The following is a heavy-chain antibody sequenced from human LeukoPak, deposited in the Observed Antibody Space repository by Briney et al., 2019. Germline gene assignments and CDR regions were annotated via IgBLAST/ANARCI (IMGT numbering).Heavy chain of an antibody. D-gene: IGHD6-13*01. J-gene: IGHJ4*02. CDR2: ISVYNGNT. Sequence: GASVKVSCKASGYTFTSYGISWVRQAPGQGLEWMGWISVYNGNTNYAQKLQGRVTMTTDTSTSTAYMELRSLRSDDTAVYYCASSVSSWYSAGHYYFDYWGQGTLVTVSS. V-gene: IGHV1-18*01. CDR3: ASSVSSWYSAGHYYFDY. CDR1: GYTFTSYG.